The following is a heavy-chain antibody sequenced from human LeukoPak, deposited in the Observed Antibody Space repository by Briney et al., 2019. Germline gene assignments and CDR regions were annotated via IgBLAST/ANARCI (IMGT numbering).Heavy chain of an antibody. CDR3: TRLGYTYGYAGEKYYYYYMDV. J-gene: IGHJ6*03. V-gene: IGHV4-34*01. CDR1: GFTFSDAW. D-gene: IGHD5-18*01. CDR2: ISLSGST. Sequence: GSLRLSCAASGFTFSDAWMSWIRQSPGKGLEWIGEISLSGSTNYNPSLKSRVTISVDTSKNQFSLKLRSVTAADTAVYYCTRLGYTYGYAGEKYYYYYMDVWGRGTTVTVSS.